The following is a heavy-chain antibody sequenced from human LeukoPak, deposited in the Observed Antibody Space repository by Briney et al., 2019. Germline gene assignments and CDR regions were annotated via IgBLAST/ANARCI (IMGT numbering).Heavy chain of an antibody. CDR1: GFTFSSYA. CDR3: ARDRGTFGVVDS. Sequence: GGSLRLSCAASGFTFSSYAMSWVRQSPGKGLEWVAYIGTSSSTIYQAKSVKGRFSISRDNAKNSPFLQMDSLRVEDTAVYYCARDRGTFGVVDSWGQGTLVAVSS. J-gene: IGHJ4*02. V-gene: IGHV3-48*04. D-gene: IGHD3-3*01. CDR2: IGTSSSTI.